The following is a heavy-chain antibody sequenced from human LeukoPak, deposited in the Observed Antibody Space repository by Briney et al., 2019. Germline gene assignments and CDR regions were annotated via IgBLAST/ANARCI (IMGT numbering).Heavy chain of an antibody. D-gene: IGHD3-3*01. CDR2: IYTSGST. J-gene: IGHJ4*02. Sequence: PSETLSLTCTLSGGSISSGSYYWSWIRQPAGKRLEWIGRIYTSGSTNYNPSLKSRVTISVDTSKNQFSLKLSSVAAADTAVYYCARASTYYDFWSGYYTYYFDDWGQGTLVTVFS. V-gene: IGHV4-61*02. CDR3: ARASTYYDFWSGYYTYYFDD. CDR1: GGSISSGSYY.